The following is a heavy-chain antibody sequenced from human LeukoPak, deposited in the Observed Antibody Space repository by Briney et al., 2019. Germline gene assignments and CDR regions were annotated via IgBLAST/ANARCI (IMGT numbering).Heavy chain of an antibody. Sequence: SETLSLTCAVYGGSFSGYYWSWIRQPPGKGLEWIGEINHSGSTNYNPSLKSRVTISVDTSKNQYSLQLSSVTAADTAVYYCARGEWSDYWGQGTLVTVSS. CDR3: ARGEWSDY. D-gene: IGHD2-8*01. CDR2: INHSGST. CDR1: GGSFSGYY. V-gene: IGHV4-34*01. J-gene: IGHJ4*02.